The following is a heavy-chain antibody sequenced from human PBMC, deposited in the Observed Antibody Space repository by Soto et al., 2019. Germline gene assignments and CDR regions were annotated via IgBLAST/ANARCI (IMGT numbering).Heavy chain of an antibody. CDR1: GYTFTSYD. D-gene: IGHD4-17*01. J-gene: IGHJ4*02. CDR3: ARVKRSDYGDYHFDY. V-gene: IGHV1-8*01. CDR2: MNPNSGNT. Sequence: ASVKVSCKASGYTFTSYDINWVRQATVQGLEWMGWMNPNSGNTGYAQKFQGRVTMTRNTSISTAYMELSSLRSEDTAVYYCARVKRSDYGDYHFDYWGQGTLVTVSS.